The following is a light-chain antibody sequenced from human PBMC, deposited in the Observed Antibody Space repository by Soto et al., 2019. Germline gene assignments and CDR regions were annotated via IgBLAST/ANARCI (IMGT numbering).Light chain of an antibody. J-gene: IGKJ2*01. CDR3: QHYNSGTF. CDR2: KAS. V-gene: IGKV1-5*03. Sequence: DIQMTQSPSTLSASVGDRVTITCRASQSISPWLAWYQQKPGQAPKLLIQKASSLESGVPSRFSGSGSGTEFRLTISGLQPDDFAIYYCQHYNSGTFFGPGTRLDIK. CDR1: QSISPW.